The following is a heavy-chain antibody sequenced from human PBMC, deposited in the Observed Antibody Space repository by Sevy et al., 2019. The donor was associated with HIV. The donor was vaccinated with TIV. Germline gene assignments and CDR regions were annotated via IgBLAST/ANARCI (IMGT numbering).Heavy chain of an antibody. CDR3: AKTIFGVAQVFDM. CDR2: ISDNGGET. CDR1: GFNFGSYS. D-gene: IGHD3-3*01. Sequence: GGSLRLSCAVSGFNFGSYSMNWVRQGPGKGLEWVAGISDNGGETYHAVSVKGRFTVARDNSKYTLFLQMNSLRAEDTAVYYCAKTIFGVAQVFDMWGQGTMVTVS. J-gene: IGHJ3*02. V-gene: IGHV3-23*01.